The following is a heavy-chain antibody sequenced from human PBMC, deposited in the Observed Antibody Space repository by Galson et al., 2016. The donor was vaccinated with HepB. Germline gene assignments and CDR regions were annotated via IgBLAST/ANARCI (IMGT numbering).Heavy chain of an antibody. CDR2: ISAYNGNT. V-gene: IGHV1-18*01. Sequence: SVKVSCKASGYSFTSYCITWVRQAPGQGLEWMGWISAYNGNTNFAQKFQGRVSMTTDPSTSTAFMELRSLRSDDTAVYYCARRPYSGHEDYYYGLGVWGQGTTVTVSS. CDR3: ARRPYSGHEDYYYGLGV. D-gene: IGHD5-12*01. CDR1: GYSFTSYC. J-gene: IGHJ6*02.